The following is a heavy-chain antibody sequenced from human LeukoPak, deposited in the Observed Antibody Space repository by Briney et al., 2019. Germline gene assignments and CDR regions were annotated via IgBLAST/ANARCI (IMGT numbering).Heavy chain of an antibody. J-gene: IGHJ6*02. CDR2: IRSKANSYAT. V-gene: IGHV3-73*01. CDR3: ARSAWDIVVVPAATVVTTYYYYGMDV. CDR1: GFTFSGSA. D-gene: IGHD2-2*01. Sequence: PGGSLRLSCAASGFTFSGSAMHWVRQASGKGLEWVGRIRSKANSYATAYAASVKGRFTISRDDSKNTAYLQMNSLRAEDTAVYYCARSAWDIVVVPAATVVTTYYYYGMDVWGQGTTVTVSS.